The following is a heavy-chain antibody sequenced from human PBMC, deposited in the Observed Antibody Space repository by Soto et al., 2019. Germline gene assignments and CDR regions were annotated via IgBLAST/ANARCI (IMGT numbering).Heavy chain of an antibody. D-gene: IGHD6-13*01. J-gene: IGHJ4*02. CDR2: IIPILGIA. CDR1: GGTFSSYT. V-gene: IGHV1-69*04. CDR3: ARDQYGPLAAAGRKDVGPLGY. Sequence: GASVKVSCKASGGTFSSYTISWVRQAPGQGLEWMGRIIPILGIANYAQKFQGRVTITADKSTSTAYMELSSLRSEDTAVYYCARDQYGPLAAAGRKDVGPLGYWGQGTLVTVSS.